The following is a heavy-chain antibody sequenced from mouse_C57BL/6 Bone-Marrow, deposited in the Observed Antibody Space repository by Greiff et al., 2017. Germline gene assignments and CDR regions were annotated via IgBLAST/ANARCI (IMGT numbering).Heavy chain of an antibody. Sequence: QVQLKESGAELMKPGASVKLSCKATGYTFTGYWIEWVKQRPGHGLEWIGEILPGSGSTNYNEKFKGKATFTADTSSNTAYMQLSSLTTEDSAIYYCARSPLLLPLYYYAMDYWGQGTSVTVSS. CDR3: ARSPLLLPLYYYAMDY. CDR1: GYTFTGYW. V-gene: IGHV1-9*01. CDR2: ILPGSGST. D-gene: IGHD2-3*01. J-gene: IGHJ4*01.